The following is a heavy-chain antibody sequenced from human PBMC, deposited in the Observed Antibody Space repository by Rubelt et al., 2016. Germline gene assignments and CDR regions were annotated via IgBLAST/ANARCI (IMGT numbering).Heavy chain of an antibody. J-gene: IGHJ6*02. CDR3: ARVVVPAASYGMDV. CDR2: INHSGST. V-gene: IGHV4-34*01. Sequence: QVQLQQWGAGLLKPSETLSLTCAVYGGSFSGYYWSWIRQPPGKGLEWIGEINHSGSTNYNPSLKSRVTSSVDTSKNQCSLKLGPGTAADTALYYCARVVVPAASYGMDVWGQGTTVTVSS. CDR1: GGSFSGYY. D-gene: IGHD2-2*01.